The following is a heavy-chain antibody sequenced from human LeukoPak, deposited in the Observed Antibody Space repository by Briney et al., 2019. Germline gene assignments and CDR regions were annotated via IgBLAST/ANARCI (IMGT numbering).Heavy chain of an antibody. CDR2: VYASGST. CDR3: ARGVLGPTQEIDY. V-gene: IGHV4-4*07. D-gene: IGHD1-26*01. Sequence: SETLSLTCTVSNGSIRSYYWTGLRQPAGKTLEWIGRVYASGSTNYNPSLKGRVTMSVDTSKSQFSLKLRSVTAADTAVYYCARGVLGPTQEIDYWGQGTLVTVSS. J-gene: IGHJ4*02. CDR1: NGSIRSYY.